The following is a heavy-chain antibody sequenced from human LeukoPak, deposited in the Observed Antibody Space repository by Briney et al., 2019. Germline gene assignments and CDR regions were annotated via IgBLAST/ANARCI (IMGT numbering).Heavy chain of an antibody. Sequence: GGPLRLSCAASGFTFSSYSLNWVRQAPGKGLEWVSFISSSSITIYYADSVKGRFTISRDNAEKSLYLQMNSLRAEDTAVYYCARDRGGSYSAIDYWGQGTLVTVSS. V-gene: IGHV3-48*04. CDR3: ARDRGGSYSAIDY. CDR2: ISSSSITI. CDR1: GFTFSSYS. J-gene: IGHJ4*02. D-gene: IGHD2-15*01.